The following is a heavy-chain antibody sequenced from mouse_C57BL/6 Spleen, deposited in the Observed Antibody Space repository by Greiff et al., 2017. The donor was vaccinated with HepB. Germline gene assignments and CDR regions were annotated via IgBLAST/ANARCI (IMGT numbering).Heavy chain of an antibody. J-gene: IGHJ4*01. CDR3: ARAYYSNLYAMDD. CDR2: ISSGSSTI. D-gene: IGHD2-5*01. Sequence: EVKLVESGGGLVKPGGSLKLSCAASGFTFSDYGMHWVRQAPEKGLEWVAYISSGSSTIYYADTVKGRFTISRDNAKNTLFLQMTSLRSEDTSMYYCARAYYSNLYAMDDWGQGTSVTVSS. V-gene: IGHV5-17*01. CDR1: GFTFSDYG.